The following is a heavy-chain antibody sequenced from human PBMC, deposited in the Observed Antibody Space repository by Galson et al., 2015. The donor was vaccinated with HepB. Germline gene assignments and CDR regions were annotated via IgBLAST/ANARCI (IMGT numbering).Heavy chain of an antibody. J-gene: IGHJ3*02. CDR1: GYTLTELS. CDR3: ATWRAWDDAFDI. Sequence: SVKVSCKVSGYTLTELSMHWVRQAPGKGLEWMGGFDPEDGETIYAQKFQGRVTMTEDASTDTAYMELSSLRSEDTAVYYCATWRAWDDAFDIWGQGTMVTVSS. V-gene: IGHV1-24*01. D-gene: IGHD1-26*01. CDR2: FDPEDGET.